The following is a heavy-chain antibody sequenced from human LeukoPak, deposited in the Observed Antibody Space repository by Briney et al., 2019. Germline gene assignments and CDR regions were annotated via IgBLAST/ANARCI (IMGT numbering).Heavy chain of an antibody. CDR1: GGSISSSSYY. V-gene: IGHV4-39*07. CDR2: ISYGGRT. Sequence: SETLSLTCSFSGGSISSSSYYWGWIRQPPGKGLEWIGSISYGGRTYYNPSLKSRITISVDTSKNHFSLRLTSVTAADTAMYYCARGLVRGFIRGGAFDIWGQGTMVTVSS. D-gene: IGHD3-10*01. CDR3: ARGLVRGFIRGGAFDI. J-gene: IGHJ3*02.